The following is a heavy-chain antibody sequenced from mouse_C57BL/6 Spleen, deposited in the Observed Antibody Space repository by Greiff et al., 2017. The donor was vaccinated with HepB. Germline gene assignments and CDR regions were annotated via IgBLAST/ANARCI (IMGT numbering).Heavy chain of an antibody. CDR1: GYTFTDYY. CDR2: INPNNGGT. Sequence: EVKLQQSGPELMKPGASVKISCKASGYTFTDYYMNWVKQSHGKSLEWIGDINPNNGGTSYNQKFKGKATLTVDKSSSTAYMELRSLTSEDSAVYYCGWFAYWGQGTLVTVSA. J-gene: IGHJ3*01. CDR3: GWFAY. V-gene: IGHV1-26*01.